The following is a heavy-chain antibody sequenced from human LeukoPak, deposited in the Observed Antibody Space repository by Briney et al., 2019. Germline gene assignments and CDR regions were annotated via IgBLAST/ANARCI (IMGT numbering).Heavy chain of an antibody. Sequence: SETLSLTCTVSGGSISSYYWSWIRQPPGKGLEWIGYIYYSGSTNYNPSLKSRVTISVDTSKNQFSLKLSSVTAADTAVYYCASSPGVWSGYLDYWGQGTLVTVSS. J-gene: IGHJ4*02. CDR3: ASSPGVWSGYLDY. V-gene: IGHV4-59*01. D-gene: IGHD3-3*01. CDR2: IYYSGST. CDR1: GGSISSYY.